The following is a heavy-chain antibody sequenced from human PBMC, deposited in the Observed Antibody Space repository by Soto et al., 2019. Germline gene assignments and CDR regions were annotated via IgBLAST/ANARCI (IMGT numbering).Heavy chain of an antibody. Sequence: EVQLLESGGGLVQPGGSLRLSCAASGFIFTNYAMSWVRQAPEKGLEWVSAISGSGGSTYYADSVKGRFAISRDNSKNTLYLQMTSLRAEDTAVYYCAKDLVADGTVTPPRFHYWGRGTLVTVSS. D-gene: IGHD4-17*01. V-gene: IGHV3-23*01. CDR1: GFIFTNYA. CDR3: AKDLVADGTVTPPRFHY. J-gene: IGHJ4*02. CDR2: ISGSGGST.